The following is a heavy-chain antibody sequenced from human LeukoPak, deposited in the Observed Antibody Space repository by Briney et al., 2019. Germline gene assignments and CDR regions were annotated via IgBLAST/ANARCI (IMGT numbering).Heavy chain of an antibody. CDR1: GFTFSSYS. CDR2: INSSSSTI. Sequence: PGGSLRLSCAASGFTFSSYSMNWVRQAPGKGLEWVSYINSSSSTIYYADSVKGRFTISRDNAKNSLYLQMNSLRDEDTAVYYCARKLLGGNWFDPWGQGTLVTVSS. CDR3: ARKLLGGNWFDP. D-gene: IGHD1-26*01. J-gene: IGHJ5*02. V-gene: IGHV3-48*02.